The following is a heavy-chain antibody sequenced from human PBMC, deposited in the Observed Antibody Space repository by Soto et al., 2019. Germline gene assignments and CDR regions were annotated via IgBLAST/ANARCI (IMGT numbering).Heavy chain of an antibody. J-gene: IGHJ6*03. CDR3: ATVTTWKFYYYYMDV. Sequence: GGSLRLSCAASEFTFTTYWMNWVRQAPGKGLEWVANIKQDGSERYYADFVKGRFTISRDNAKNSLFLQMSCLRAEDSAVYYCATVTTWKFYYYYMDVWGKGTTVTVSS. V-gene: IGHV3-7*01. D-gene: IGHD4-17*01. CDR2: IKQDGSER. CDR1: EFTFTTYW.